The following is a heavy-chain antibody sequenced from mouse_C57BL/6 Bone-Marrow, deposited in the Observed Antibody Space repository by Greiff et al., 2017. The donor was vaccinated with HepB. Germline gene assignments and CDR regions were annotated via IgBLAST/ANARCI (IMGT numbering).Heavy chain of an antibody. CDR1: GFTFNTYA. D-gene: IGHD1-2*01. J-gene: IGHJ2*01. V-gene: IGHV10-3*01. Sequence: EVNLVESGGGLVRPKGSLKLSCAASGFTFNTYAMHWVRQAPGKGLEWVASIRSKSSNYATYYADAVKDRFTISRDDSQSLLYLQMNNLKTEDTAMYYCVREDYGYPIFDGWGKGTTLTVSS. CDR2: IRSKSSNYAT. CDR3: VREDYGYPIFDG.